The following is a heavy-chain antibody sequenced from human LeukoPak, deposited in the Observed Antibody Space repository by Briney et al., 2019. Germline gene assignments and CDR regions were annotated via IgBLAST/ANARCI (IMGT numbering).Heavy chain of an antibody. CDR1: GGXISSSSYS. V-gene: IGHV4-39*01. Sequence: SETLSLTCAVSGGXISSSSYSWGWIRQPPGKGLGWIGIISDSGSTHHNPSLKSRVYISVDTSKNQFSLKLSSVTAADTAAYFCARHSGLGVVSPYSDYWGRGTLVTVSS. J-gene: IGHJ4*01. CDR2: ISDSGST. CDR3: ARHSGLGVVSPYSDY. D-gene: IGHD2-21*01.